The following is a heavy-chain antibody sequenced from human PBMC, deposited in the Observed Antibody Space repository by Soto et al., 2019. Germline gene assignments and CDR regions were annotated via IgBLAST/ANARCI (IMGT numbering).Heavy chain of an antibody. CDR1: GYTFSSYH. J-gene: IGHJ4*02. V-gene: IGHV1-18*01. CDR3: AGYLPPVDY. CDR2: ISAYNGNT. D-gene: IGHD2-15*01. Sequence: QIQLVQSGAEVKKPGASVKVSCKASGYTFSSYHITWVRQAPGQGLEWMGWISAYNGNTNYAQNLQGRVTMTTDPTRSTADMKLRNLRAGDTAVYYCAGYLPPVDYGGQGTLVTVSS.